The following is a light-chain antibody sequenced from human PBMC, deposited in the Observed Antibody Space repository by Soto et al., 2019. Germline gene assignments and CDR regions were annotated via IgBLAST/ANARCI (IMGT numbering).Light chain of an antibody. Sequence: QAVVTQEPSFSVSPGGTVTLTCGLSSGSVSSSYYPSWYQQTPGQAPRTLIYSTNTRSSGVPDRFSGSILGNKAALTITGAQADDESGYYCVLYMDSGTVVFGGGTKLTVL. CDR1: SGSVSSSYY. V-gene: IGLV8-61*01. CDR3: VLYMDSGTVV. J-gene: IGLJ2*01. CDR2: STN.